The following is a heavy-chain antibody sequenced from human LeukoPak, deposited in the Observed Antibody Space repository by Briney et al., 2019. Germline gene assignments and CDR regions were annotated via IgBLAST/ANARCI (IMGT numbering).Heavy chain of an antibody. V-gene: IGHV4-39*01. CDR2: IYYSGST. D-gene: IGHD5-18*01. Sequence: PSETLSLTCSVSGRSSSSSSYYWGWIRQPPGKGLEWIGSIYYSGSTFYNPSLKSRVTISVDTSKNQFSLKLSSVTAADTAVYYCARHIRGYSYGFDYWGQGTLVTVSS. J-gene: IGHJ4*02. CDR3: ARHIRGYSYGFDY. CDR1: GRSSSSSSYY.